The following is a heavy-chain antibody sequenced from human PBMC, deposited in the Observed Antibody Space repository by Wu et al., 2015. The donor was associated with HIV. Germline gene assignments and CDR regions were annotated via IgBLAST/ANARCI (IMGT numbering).Heavy chain of an antibody. J-gene: IGHJ2*01. CDR1: GGTFSSYA. CDR3: ASHCSSTSCYADWYFDL. V-gene: IGHV1-69*13. D-gene: IGHD2-2*01. CDR2: IIPIFGTA. Sequence: QVQLVQSGAEVKKPGSSVKVSCKASGGTFSSYAISWVRQAPGQGLEWMGRIIPIFGTANYAQKFQGRVTITADESTSTAYMELSSLRSEDTAVYYCASHCSSTSCYADWYFDLWGRGTLVTVSS.